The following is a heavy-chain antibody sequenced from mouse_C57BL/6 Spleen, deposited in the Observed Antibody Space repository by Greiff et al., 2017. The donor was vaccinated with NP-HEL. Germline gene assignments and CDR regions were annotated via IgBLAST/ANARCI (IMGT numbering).Heavy chain of an antibody. V-gene: IGHV5-12*01. CDR2: ISNGGGST. Sequence: EVKLVESGGGLVQPGGSLKLSCAASGFTFSDYYMYWVRQTPEKRLEWVAYISNGGGSTYYPDTVKGRFTISRDNTKNTLYLQMSRLKSEDTAMYYCAGNESDGYPFAYWGQGTLVTVSA. CDR1: GFTFSDYY. J-gene: IGHJ3*01. CDR3: AGNESDGYPFAY. D-gene: IGHD2-3*01.